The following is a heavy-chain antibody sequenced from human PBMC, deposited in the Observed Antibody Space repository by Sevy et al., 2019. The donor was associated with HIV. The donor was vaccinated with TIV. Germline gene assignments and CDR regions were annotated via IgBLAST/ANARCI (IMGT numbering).Heavy chain of an antibody. CDR1: GYSFTSYW. CDR3: ASADYYDSSGYYYYFDY. V-gene: IGHV5-10-1*01. CDR2: IDPSDSYT. J-gene: IGHJ4*02. Sequence: GESLKISCKGSGYSFTSYWISWVRQMPGKGLEWMGRIDPSDSYTNYSPSFQGHVTISADKSISTAYLQWSILKASDSAMYYCASADYYDSSGYYYYFDYWGQGTLVTVSS. D-gene: IGHD3-22*01.